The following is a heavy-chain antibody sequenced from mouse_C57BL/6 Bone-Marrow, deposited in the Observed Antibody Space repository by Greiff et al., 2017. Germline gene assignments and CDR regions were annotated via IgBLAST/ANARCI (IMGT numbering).Heavy chain of an antibody. J-gene: IGHJ3*01. CDR2: ISSGGSYP. V-gene: IGHV5-6*02. CDR3: ASRNYGSSWFAY. CDR1: GFTFSSYG. Sequence: EVKVVESGGDLVKPGGSLKLSCAASGFTFSSYGMSWVRQTTDKRLEWVATISSGGSYPYYPDSVKGRFTIARDNAKNTMYLQMSRLKYEDTAMYYCASRNYGSSWFAYWGQGTLVTVSA. D-gene: IGHD1-1*01.